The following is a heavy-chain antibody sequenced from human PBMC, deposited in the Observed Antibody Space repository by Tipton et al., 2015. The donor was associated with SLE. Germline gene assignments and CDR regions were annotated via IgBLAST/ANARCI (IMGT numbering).Heavy chain of an antibody. CDR2: IKQVGSDK. CDR3: ARDYCSGISCPPKIDAFDI. CDR1: GFTFSNYW. V-gene: IGHV3-7*03. Sequence: SLRLSCAASGFTFSNYWMSWVRQAPGKGLEWVANIKQVGSDKYYVDSVKGRITISRDNAKNSLYLQMNSLRGGDTAVYYFARDYCSGISCPPKIDAFDIWGHRKMVTVSS. J-gene: IGHJ3*02. D-gene: IGHD2-15*01.